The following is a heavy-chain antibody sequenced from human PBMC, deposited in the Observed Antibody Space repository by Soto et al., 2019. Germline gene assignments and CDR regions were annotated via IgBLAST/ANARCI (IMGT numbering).Heavy chain of an antibody. CDR3: ARVRGRYCSSTSCPTGWFDP. CDR2: IYHSGST. D-gene: IGHD2-2*01. Sequence: QVQLQESGPGLVKPSGTLSLTCAVSGGSISSSNWWSWVRQPPGKGLEWIGEIYHSGSTNYNPSLKSRVTISVDKSKNQFSLKLSSVPAADTAVYYCARVRGRYCSSTSCPTGWFDPWGQGTLVTVSS. CDR1: GGSISSSNW. J-gene: IGHJ5*02. V-gene: IGHV4-4*02.